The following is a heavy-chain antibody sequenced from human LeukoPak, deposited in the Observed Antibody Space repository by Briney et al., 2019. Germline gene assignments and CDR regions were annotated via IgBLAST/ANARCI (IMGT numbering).Heavy chain of an antibody. CDR3: AKESAAAVTYYYYYGMDV. J-gene: IGHJ6*02. V-gene: IGHV3-30*01. CDR2: ISYDGSNK. Sequence: GGSLRLSCAASGFTFSSYAMHWVRQAPGKGLEWVAVISYDGSNKYYADSVKGRFTISRDNSKNTLYLQMNSLRAEGTAVYYCAKESAAAVTYYYYYGMDVWGQGTTVTVSS. CDR1: GFTFSSYA. D-gene: IGHD6-13*01.